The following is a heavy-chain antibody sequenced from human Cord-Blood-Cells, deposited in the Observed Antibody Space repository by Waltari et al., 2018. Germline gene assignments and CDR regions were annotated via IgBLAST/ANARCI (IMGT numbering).Heavy chain of an antibody. CDR3: ADFNSNYAFDI. CDR1: GFTLSSYA. V-gene: IGHV3-23*01. Sequence: EVQLLESGGGLVQPGGSLRLSCAASGFTLSSYAMSWVCQAPGKGLEWVSAISGSCGSTYYADSVKGRFTISRDNSKNTLYLQMNSLRAEDTAVYYCADFNSNYAFDIWGQGTMVTVSS. D-gene: IGHD4-4*01. CDR2: ISGSCGST. J-gene: IGHJ3*02.